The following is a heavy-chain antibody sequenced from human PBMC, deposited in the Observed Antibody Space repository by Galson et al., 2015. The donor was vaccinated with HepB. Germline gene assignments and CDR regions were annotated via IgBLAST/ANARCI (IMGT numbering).Heavy chain of an antibody. D-gene: IGHD2-2*01. J-gene: IGHJ5*02. CDR1: GFTFSSYG. CDR3: AREAYCSSTSCYGELRTWFDP. Sequence: SLRLSCAASGFTFSSYGMHWVRQAPGKGLEWVAVISYDGSNKYYADSVKGRFTISRDNSKNTLYLQMNSLRAEDTAVYYCAREAYCSSTSCYGELRTWFDPWGQGTLVTVSS. V-gene: IGHV3-30*03. CDR2: ISYDGSNK.